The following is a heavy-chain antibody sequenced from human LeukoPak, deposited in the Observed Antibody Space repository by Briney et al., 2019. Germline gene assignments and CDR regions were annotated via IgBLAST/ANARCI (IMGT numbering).Heavy chain of an antibody. CDR1: GYTFTSYD. J-gene: IGHJ3*02. CDR3: ARMYSSSWTQYASDI. Sequence: GASVKVSCKASGYTFTSYDINWVRQATGQGLEWMGWMNPNSGNTGYAQKFQGRVTMTRDTSISTAYMELSSLRSEDTAVYYCARMYSSSWTQYASDIWGQGTMVTVSS. CDR2: MNPNSGNT. V-gene: IGHV1-8*01. D-gene: IGHD6-13*01.